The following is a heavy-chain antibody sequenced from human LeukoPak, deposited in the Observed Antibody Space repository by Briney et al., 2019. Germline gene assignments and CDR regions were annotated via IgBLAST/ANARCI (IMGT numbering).Heavy chain of an antibody. CDR3: ARGRYEFSAGMDV. CDR2: FYSGGST. Sequence: GGSLRLSCVAAGLTVSSNYMSWVRQAPGKGLEWVSVFYSGGSTNYADSVRGRLTISRDNFKNTLYLQMSSLRAEDTAVYYCARGRYEFSAGMDVWGQGTTVTVSS. V-gene: IGHV3-53*01. D-gene: IGHD5-12*01. CDR1: GLTVSSNY. J-gene: IGHJ6*02.